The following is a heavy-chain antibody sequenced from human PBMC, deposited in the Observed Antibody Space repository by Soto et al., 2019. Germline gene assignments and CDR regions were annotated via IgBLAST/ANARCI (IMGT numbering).Heavy chain of an antibody. D-gene: IGHD3-22*01. V-gene: IGHV3-48*02. Sequence: EVQLVESGGGLVQPGGSLRLSCAASGFTFSSYSMNWVRQAPGKGLEWVSYISSSSSTIYYADSVKGRFTISRDTAKNSLYLQMNSLRDEDTAVYYCARDNPYYDSSGYYYGMDVWGQGTTVTVSS. J-gene: IGHJ6*02. CDR1: GFTFSSYS. CDR2: ISSSSSTI. CDR3: ARDNPYYDSSGYYYGMDV.